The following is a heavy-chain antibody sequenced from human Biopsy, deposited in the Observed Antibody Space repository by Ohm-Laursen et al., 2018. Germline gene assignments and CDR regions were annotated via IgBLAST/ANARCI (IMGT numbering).Heavy chain of an antibody. CDR1: GYTFTGYY. D-gene: IGHD3-3*01. J-gene: IGHJ5*01. CDR3: ARELGDFWGGRQFDF. CDR2: IDPKSGGT. Sequence: SSVKVSCKASGYTFTGYYMHWVRQAPGQGLEWMGWIDPKSGGTNYAQKFQGRVTMTRDTSISTTYMELRRLTSDDTAVFYCARELGDFWGGRQFDFWGQGTLVTVSS. V-gene: IGHV1-2*02.